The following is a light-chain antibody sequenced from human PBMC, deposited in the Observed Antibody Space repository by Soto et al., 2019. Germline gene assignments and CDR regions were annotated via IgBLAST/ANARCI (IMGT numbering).Light chain of an antibody. Sequence: DIQMTQSPSTLSVFVGDRVTITCRASQSISKYLGWYQQKPGKAPNLLIYDASILESGVPSRFSGSGSGTEFSLTISSLRGDDFATYYCQQYKSYTSWTFGQGTKVEI. V-gene: IGKV1-5*01. CDR3: QQYKSYTSWT. J-gene: IGKJ1*01. CDR2: DAS. CDR1: QSISKY.